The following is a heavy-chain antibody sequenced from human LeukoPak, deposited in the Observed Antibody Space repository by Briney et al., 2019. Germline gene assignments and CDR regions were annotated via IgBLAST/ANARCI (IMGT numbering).Heavy chain of an antibody. CDR3: AWGDSSGYPFDP. V-gene: IGHV4-61*02. J-gene: IGHJ5*02. CDR2: IYTSGGTSGST. CDR1: GGSLTRGNYY. D-gene: IGHD3-22*01. Sequence: PSQTLSLTCTVSGGSLTRGNYYWSWFRQPAGKGLGYIGRIYTSGGTSGSTYYNPSLKSRVTISVDTSKNQFSLKLSSVTAADTAVYYCAWGDSSGYPFDPWGQGTLVTVSS.